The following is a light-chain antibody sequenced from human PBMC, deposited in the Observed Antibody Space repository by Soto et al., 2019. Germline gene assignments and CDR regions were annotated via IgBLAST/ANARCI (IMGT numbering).Light chain of an antibody. CDR2: AAS. Sequence: AIRMTQSPSSFSASTGDRVTITCRASQGISSYLAWYQQKPGKAPKLLIYAASTLQSGVPSRFGGSGSGTDFTLTLSCLQSEDFATYYCQQYYSYPRTFGQGTKVEIK. J-gene: IGKJ1*01. V-gene: IGKV1-8*01. CDR3: QQYYSYPRT. CDR1: QGISSY.